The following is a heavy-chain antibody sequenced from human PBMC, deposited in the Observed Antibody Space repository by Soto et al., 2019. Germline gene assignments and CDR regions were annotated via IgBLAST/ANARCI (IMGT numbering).Heavy chain of an antibody. Sequence: QVQLVQSGAEVKKPGSSVKVSCKSSGGTFGSYAISWVRQAPGQGLEWMGGVIPIFGTPHYAQKFHGRVTITADIPTSTAYLELSSLKSADTAVYYCARVTSMVRGVIDNWFDPWGHGTLVTVSS. CDR2: VIPIFGTP. CDR3: ARVTSMVRGVIDNWFDP. V-gene: IGHV1-69*06. D-gene: IGHD3-10*01. J-gene: IGHJ5*02. CDR1: GGTFGSYA.